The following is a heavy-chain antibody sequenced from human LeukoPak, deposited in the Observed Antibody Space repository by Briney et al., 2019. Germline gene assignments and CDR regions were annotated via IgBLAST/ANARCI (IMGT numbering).Heavy chain of an antibody. CDR1: GFTFSSYE. J-gene: IGHJ6*04. CDR2: TSTSGATI. Sequence: GGSLRLSCAASGFTFSSYEMNWVRKAPRKGLEWVSYTSTSGATIYYADSVKGRVTISRDNAKNSLYLQMNNLRAEDTAVYYCARRVRLPDYYGSGGKGYYGMDVWGKGTTVTVSS. D-gene: IGHD3-10*01. V-gene: IGHV3-48*03. CDR3: ARRVRLPDYYGSGGKGYYGMDV.